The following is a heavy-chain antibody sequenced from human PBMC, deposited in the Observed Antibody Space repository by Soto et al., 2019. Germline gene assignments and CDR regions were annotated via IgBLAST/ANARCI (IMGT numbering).Heavy chain of an antibody. J-gene: IGHJ4*02. D-gene: IGHD6-13*01. CDR3: AREWHSSSWYGFDY. CDR2: TYYRSKWYN. CDR1: GDSVSSSSAA. Sequence: SQTLSLTCAISGDSVSSSSAAWNWIRQSPSRGLEWLGRTYYRSKWYNDYAVSVNSRITINPDTSKNQFSLQLNSVTPEDTAVYYCAREWHSSSWYGFDYWGQGTLVTVSS. V-gene: IGHV6-1*01.